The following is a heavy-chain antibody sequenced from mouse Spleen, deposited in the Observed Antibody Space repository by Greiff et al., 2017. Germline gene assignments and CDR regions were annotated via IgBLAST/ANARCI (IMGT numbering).Heavy chain of an antibody. Sequence: VQLQQSGPGLVQPSQSLSLTCTVSGFSFTNSGVHWVRQSPGKGLEWVAVIWRSGSTDYNAAFMSGLSMTKDYSKSQVFFKMNSLQADDTAIYYCAKTGTVVAYCAMDYWGQGTSVTVSS. CDR1: GFSFTNSG. J-gene: IGHJ4*01. V-gene: IGHV2-5*01. CDR3: AKTGTVVAYCAMDY. D-gene: IGHD1-1*01. CDR2: IWRSGST.